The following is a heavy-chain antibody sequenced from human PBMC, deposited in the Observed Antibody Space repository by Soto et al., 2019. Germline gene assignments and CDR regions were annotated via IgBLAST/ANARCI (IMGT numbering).Heavy chain of an antibody. CDR1: GFIFNAYA. CDR3: ARVASDYINSADH. CDR2: IGGSGGNI. J-gene: IGHJ4*02. V-gene: IGHV3-23*01. Sequence: EVQLLESGGGLVQPGGSLRLSCAASGFIFNAYAMTWVRQAPGKGLEWVSAIGGSGGNIYYAACVKGRFTISRDNSKDTVDLEMNRLRVDDTAVYFCARVASDYINSADHWGQGILVTVSS. D-gene: IGHD4-4*01.